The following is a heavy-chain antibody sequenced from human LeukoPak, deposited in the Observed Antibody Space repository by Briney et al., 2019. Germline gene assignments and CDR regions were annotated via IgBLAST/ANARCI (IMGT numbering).Heavy chain of an antibody. CDR1: GYTFTGYY. D-gene: IGHD1-1*01. J-gene: IGHJ4*02. CDR2: INPNSGGT. Sequence: GASVKVSCKASGYTFTGYYMHWVRQAPGQGLEWLGWINPNSGGTNYAQKFQGWVTMTRDTSISTAYMELSRLRSDDTAVYYCARELESGNFDYWGQGTLVTVSS. CDR3: ARELESGNFDY. V-gene: IGHV1-2*04.